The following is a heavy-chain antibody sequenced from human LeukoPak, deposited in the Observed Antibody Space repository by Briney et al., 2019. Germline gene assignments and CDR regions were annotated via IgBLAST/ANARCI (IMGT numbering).Heavy chain of an antibody. CDR3: AGYGVVVPAARDAFDI. CDR2: IKQDGSEK. Sequence: GGSLRLSCAASGFTFSRFWMSWVRQAPGKGLEWVANIKQDGSEKHYVDSVKGRFTISRDNAKNSLYLQMNSLRAEDTAVYYCAGYGVVVPAARDAFDIWGQGTMVTVSS. D-gene: IGHD2-2*01. CDR1: GFTFSRFW. J-gene: IGHJ3*02. V-gene: IGHV3-7*01.